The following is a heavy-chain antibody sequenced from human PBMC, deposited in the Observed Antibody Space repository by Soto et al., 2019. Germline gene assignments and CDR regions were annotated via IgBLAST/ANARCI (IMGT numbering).Heavy chain of an antibody. Sequence: PLQTLSLTCAISGDSVSSSSAAWNWIRQSPSRGLEWLGRTYYRSKWSSNYAVSVKSRITINPDTSKNQFSLQLRSVTPDDAAMYYCAGTEDYLVDYSGQGSLVTVSA. V-gene: IGHV6-1*01. D-gene: IGHD6-6*01. CDR2: TYYRSKWSS. CDR1: GDSVSSSSAA. CDR3: AGTEDYLVDY. J-gene: IGHJ4*02.